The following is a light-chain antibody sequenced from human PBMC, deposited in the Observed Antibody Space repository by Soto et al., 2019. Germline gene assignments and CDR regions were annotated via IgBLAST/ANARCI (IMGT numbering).Light chain of an antibody. V-gene: IGKV3-15*01. CDR2: GAS. CDR1: QSVSSS. Sequence: EIVMTQSPGTLSVSPGERATLSCRASQSVSSSLAWYQQKPGQAPRLLIYGASTRATGIPARFSGSGSGTEFTLTISGLRSEDFAVYYCQQYNNWPPFTFGPGTKVDIK. CDR3: QQYNNWPPFT. J-gene: IGKJ3*01.